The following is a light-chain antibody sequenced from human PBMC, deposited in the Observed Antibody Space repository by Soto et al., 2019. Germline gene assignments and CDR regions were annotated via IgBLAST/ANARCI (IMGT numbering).Light chain of an antibody. CDR1: QSVSSY. CDR3: QQRSNWPPYT. V-gene: IGKV3-11*01. J-gene: IGKJ2*01. CDR2: DAS. Sequence: EIGWTQSPATLSLSPGERATLSCRASQSVSSYLAWYQQKPGQAPRLLIYDASNRATGIPARFSGSGSGTDFTLTISSLEPEDFAVYYCQQRSNWPPYTFGQGTKVDIK.